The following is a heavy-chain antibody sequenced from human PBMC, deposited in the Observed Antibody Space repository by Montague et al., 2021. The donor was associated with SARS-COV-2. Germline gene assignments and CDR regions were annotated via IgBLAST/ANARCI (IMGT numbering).Heavy chain of an antibody. CDR1: GGSISSGGYY. D-gene: IGHD5-12*01. CDR3: ARVEFDGGYDSVPLDV. V-gene: IGHV4-31*03. Sequence: TLSLTCTVSGGSISSGGYYWSWIRQHPGKGLEWIGYIYYIGSTYYNPSLKSRVTISVDTSKNQFSLKLSSVTAADTAVYYCARVEFDGGYDSVPLDVWGQGTTVTVSS. J-gene: IGHJ6*02. CDR2: IYYIGST.